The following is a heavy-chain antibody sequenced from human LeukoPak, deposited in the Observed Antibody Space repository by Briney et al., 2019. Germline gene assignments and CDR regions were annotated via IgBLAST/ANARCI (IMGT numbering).Heavy chain of an antibody. CDR2: GDYSGGT. J-gene: IGHJ4*02. Sequence: PSETLSLTCTVSDDSFTSVTDYWAWIRQPPGKGLEWIASGDYSGGTYYNPSLESRVAISADMSKNQISLKLTSVTGADTAVYYCAGERGEEYSSGWYKTNYFYNWGQGIRVTVSS. D-gene: IGHD6-19*01. CDR3: AGERGEEYSSGWYKTNYFYN. V-gene: IGHV4-39*07. CDR1: DDSFTSVTDY.